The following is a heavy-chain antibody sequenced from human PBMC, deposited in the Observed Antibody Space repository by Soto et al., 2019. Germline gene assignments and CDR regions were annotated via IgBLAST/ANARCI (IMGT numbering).Heavy chain of an antibody. CDR2: ISYSGNT. V-gene: IGHV4-59*01. Sequence: SATLSLTSPVSGGSISNFYWSWVRQPPGKGLEWIGYISYSGNTNYNPSLKSRVSISVDTSKNQLSLNLTSVTAADTAVYYCARAPMVLSRSYFDSWGQGTPVTVSS. D-gene: IGHD2-8*01. J-gene: IGHJ4*02. CDR1: GGSISNFY. CDR3: ARAPMVLSRSYFDS.